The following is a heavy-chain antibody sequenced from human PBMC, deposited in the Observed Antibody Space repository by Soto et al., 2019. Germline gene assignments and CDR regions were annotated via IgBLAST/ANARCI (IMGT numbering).Heavy chain of an antibody. D-gene: IGHD5-18*01. J-gene: IGHJ6*02. CDR3: ARDQEGQLWLPGYGMDV. CDR1: GGTFSSYA. CDR2: IIPIFGTA. Sequence: ASVKVSCKASGGTFSSYAISWLRQAPGQGLEWMGGIIPIFGTANYAQKFQGRVTITADESTSTAYMELSSLRSEDTAVYYCARDQEGQLWLPGYGMDVWGQGTTVTVSS. V-gene: IGHV1-69*13.